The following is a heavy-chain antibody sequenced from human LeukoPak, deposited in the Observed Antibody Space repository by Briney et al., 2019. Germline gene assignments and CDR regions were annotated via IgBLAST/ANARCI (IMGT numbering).Heavy chain of an antibody. Sequence: PSETLSLTCTVSGYSISSGYYWGWIRQPPGKGLEWIGSIYHSGSTYYNPSLKSRVTISVDTSKNQFSLKLSSVTAADTAVYYCASTTYCTNGVCYTNYYYYYYMDVWGKGTTVTVSS. CDR2: IYHSGST. CDR1: GYSISSGYY. V-gene: IGHV4-38-2*02. CDR3: ASTTYCTNGVCYTNYYYYYYMDV. D-gene: IGHD2-8*01. J-gene: IGHJ6*03.